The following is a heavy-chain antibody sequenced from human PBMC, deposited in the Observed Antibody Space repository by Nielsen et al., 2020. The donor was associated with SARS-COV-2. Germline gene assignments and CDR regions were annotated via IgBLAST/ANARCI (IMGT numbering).Heavy chain of an antibody. CDR3: ARLGTAAGLDY. CDR2: ISGSGGST. CDR1: GFTFSSYA. Sequence: GGSLRLSCAASGFTFSSYAMSWVRQAPGKGLEWVSAISGSGGSTYYADSVKGRFTISRDNAKNSLYLQMNSLRAEDTAVYYCARLGTAAGLDYWGQGTLVTVSS. D-gene: IGHD6-13*01. J-gene: IGHJ4*02. V-gene: IGHV3-23*01.